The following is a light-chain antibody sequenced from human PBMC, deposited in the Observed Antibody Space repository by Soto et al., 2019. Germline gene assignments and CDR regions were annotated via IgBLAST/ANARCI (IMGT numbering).Light chain of an antibody. CDR1: QSVSSN. J-gene: IGKJ5*01. CDR3: QQFNYWPPIT. V-gene: IGKV3-15*01. Sequence: EIVLTQSPGTLSLSPGDRATLSCRASQSVSSNLAWYQQIPGRAPRLLIYGASTRASGIPARFSASGSGTEFTLTISSLQSEDFAVYYCQQFNYWPPITFGQGTRLEIK. CDR2: GAS.